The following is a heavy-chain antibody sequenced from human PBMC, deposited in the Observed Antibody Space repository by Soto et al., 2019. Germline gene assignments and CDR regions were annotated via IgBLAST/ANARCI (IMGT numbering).Heavy chain of an antibody. CDR2: IYSDGST. CDR1: GFSFSNYS. V-gene: IGHV3-66*01. D-gene: IGHD4-17*01. CDR3: ASRRNPYGAYDY. Sequence: GGSLSLSCAASGFSFSNYSRSWIRQAPGKGLEWVSIIYSDGSTYYADSVKGRFTISRDNSKNTLYLQMNSLRADDTAVYYCASRRNPYGAYDYWGQGTLVTVSS. J-gene: IGHJ4*02.